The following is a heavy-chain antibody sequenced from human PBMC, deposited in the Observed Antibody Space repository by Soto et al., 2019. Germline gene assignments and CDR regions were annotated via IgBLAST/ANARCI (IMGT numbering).Heavy chain of an antibody. CDR1: GGSVISGSYY. V-gene: IGHV4-61*01. CDR2: IYYTGST. J-gene: IGHJ6*02. Sequence: SETLSLSCTVSGGSVISGSYYWSWVRQPPGKGLEWIGNIYYTGSTNYNPSLKSRLTISVDRSHNQFSLNLKSVTAADTAVYYCARMGILGYGVIIYQYGMAVWGQRTTVTGSS. CDR3: ARMGILGYGVIIYQYGMAV. D-gene: IGHD3-3*01.